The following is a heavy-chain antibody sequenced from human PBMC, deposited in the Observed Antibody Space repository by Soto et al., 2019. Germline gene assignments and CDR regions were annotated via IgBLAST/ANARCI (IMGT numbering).Heavy chain of an antibody. J-gene: IGHJ5*02. V-gene: IGHV4-39*01. CDR3: ARHNGREEYYDILTGYEYSGEHRHRGTNWFDP. CDR2: IYYSGST. Sequence: SETLSLTCTVSGGSISSSSYYWGWIRQPPGKGLEWIGSIYYSGSTYYNPSLKSRVTISVDTSKNQFSLKLSSVTAADTAVYYCARHNGREEYYDILTGYEYSGEHRHRGTNWFDPWGQGTLVTVSS. D-gene: IGHD3-9*01. CDR1: GGSISSSSYY.